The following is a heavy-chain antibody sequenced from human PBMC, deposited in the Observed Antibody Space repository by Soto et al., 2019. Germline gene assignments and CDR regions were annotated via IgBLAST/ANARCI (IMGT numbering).Heavy chain of an antibody. CDR1: GFTVSSNY. D-gene: IGHD4-4*01. V-gene: IGHV3-66*01. Sequence: PGGSLRLSCAASGFTVSSNYMSWVRQAPGKGLEWVSVIYSGGSTYYADSVKGRFTISRDNSKNTLYLQMNSLRAEDTAVYYCARGGDDYSNSTAYMDVWGKGTTVTVSS. CDR3: ARGGDDYSNSTAYMDV. CDR2: IYSGGST. J-gene: IGHJ6*03.